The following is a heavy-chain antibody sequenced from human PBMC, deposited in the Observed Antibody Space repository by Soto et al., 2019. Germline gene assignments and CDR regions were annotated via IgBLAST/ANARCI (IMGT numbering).Heavy chain of an antibody. CDR1: VDSFSNYY. CDR3: AFSQGTDYFDY. V-gene: IGHV4-59*01. D-gene: IGHD2-21*02. CDR2: IYYSGST. J-gene: IGHJ4*02. Sequence: QEQLRESGPGLVKPSETLSLTCTVSVDSFSNYYWSWIRQPPGKGLEWIGYIYYSGSTTYNPSLRSRVTISGDTSKNQFSLRLASVTAADTAVYYCAFSQGTDYFDYWGQGTLVTASS.